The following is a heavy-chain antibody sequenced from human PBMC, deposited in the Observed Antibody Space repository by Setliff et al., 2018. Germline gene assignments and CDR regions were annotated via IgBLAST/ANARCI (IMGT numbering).Heavy chain of an antibody. J-gene: IGHJ6*02. V-gene: IGHV1-69*06. Sequence: SVKVSCKASGGTFSSYAISWVRQAPGQGLEWMGTIIPIFGTANYAQKFHGRVTITADKSTSTAYMELSSLRSEDTVVYYCARGRERYYYFWSGYYTYYYYGMDVWGQGTTVTVSS. CDR2: IIPIFGTA. CDR3: ARGRERYYYFWSGYYTYYYYGMDV. CDR1: GGTFSSYA. D-gene: IGHD3-3*01.